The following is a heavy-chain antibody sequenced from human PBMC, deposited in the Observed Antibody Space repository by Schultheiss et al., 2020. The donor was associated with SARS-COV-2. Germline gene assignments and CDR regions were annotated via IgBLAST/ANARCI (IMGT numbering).Heavy chain of an antibody. D-gene: IGHD7-27*01. CDR1: GYTFTSYY. CDR2: INPSGGST. J-gene: IGHJ4*02. Sequence: ASVKVSCKASGYTFTSYYMHWVRQAPGQGLEWMGIINPSGGSTNYAQRFQGRVTMTRDTSTSTVYMELTNLRSEDTAVYYCARAAGDFHYWGQGTLVTVSS. CDR3: ARAAGDFHY. V-gene: IGHV1-46*01.